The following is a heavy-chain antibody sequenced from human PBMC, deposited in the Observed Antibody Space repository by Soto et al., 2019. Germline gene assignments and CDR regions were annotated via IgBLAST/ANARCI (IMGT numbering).Heavy chain of an antibody. CDR2: ISRSSTGI. Sequence: EVQLVESGGGLVQPGGSLRLSCAASGFTFSLYSMSWVRQAPGKGLEWVSYISRSSTGIHYADSVKGRFTISRDDATNSMHXXXNSLXXGDTAVYYCARAVTWGLDVWGQGTTVSISS. J-gene: IGHJ6*02. CDR3: ARAVTWGLDV. V-gene: IGHV3-48*02. D-gene: IGHD3-10*01. CDR1: GFTFSLYS.